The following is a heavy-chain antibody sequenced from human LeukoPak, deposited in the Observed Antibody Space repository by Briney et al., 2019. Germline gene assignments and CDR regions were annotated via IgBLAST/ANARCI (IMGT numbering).Heavy chain of an antibody. Sequence: ASVKVSCKASGGTFSSYAISWVRQAPGQGLEWMGRIIPIFGTANYAQKFQGRVTITADKSTSTAYIELSSLRSEDTAVYYCARLLVITGTTGSDYRGQGTLVTVSS. CDR3: ARLLVITGTTGSDY. CDR2: IIPIFGTA. CDR1: GGTFSSYA. D-gene: IGHD1-7*01. V-gene: IGHV1-69*06. J-gene: IGHJ4*02.